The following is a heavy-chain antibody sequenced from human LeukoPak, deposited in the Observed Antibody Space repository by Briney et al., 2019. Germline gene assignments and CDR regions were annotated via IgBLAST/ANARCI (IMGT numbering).Heavy chain of an antibody. CDR3: AKLGEGFDI. CDR2: ISGSGSSI. J-gene: IGHJ3*02. D-gene: IGHD3-16*01. Sequence: PGGSLRLSCAASGFIFSSYAMSWVRQAPGKGLQWVSTISGSGSSIYYADSVKGRFTISRDNSKNTLYLQMNSLRAEDTAIYYCAKLGEGFDIRGQGTTVTLSS. V-gene: IGHV3-23*01. CDR1: GFIFSSYA.